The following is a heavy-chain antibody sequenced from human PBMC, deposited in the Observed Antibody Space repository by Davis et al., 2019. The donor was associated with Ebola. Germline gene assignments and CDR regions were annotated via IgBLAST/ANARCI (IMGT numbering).Heavy chain of an antibody. V-gene: IGHV3-15*01. J-gene: IGHJ3*02. CDR3: TTGQGDAFDI. CDR1: GFTFSNAW. Sequence: GESLKISCAASGFTFSNAWMSWVRQAPGKGLEWVGRIKSKTDGGTTDYAAPVKGRFTISRDDSKNTLYLQMNSLKTEDTAVYYCTTGQGDAFDIWGQGTMVTVSS. CDR2: IKSKTDGGTT.